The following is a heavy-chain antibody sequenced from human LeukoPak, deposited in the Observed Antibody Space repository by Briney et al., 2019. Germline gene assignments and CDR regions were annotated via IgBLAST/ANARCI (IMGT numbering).Heavy chain of an antibody. CDR2: INPNSGNT. CDR1: GYTFTSYD. Sequence: ASVKVSCKASGYTFTSYDINWVRQATGQGLEWMGWINPNSGNTGYAQKFQGRVTMTRNTSISTAYVELSSLRSDDTAVYYCARGPRIRRLIAAQHYYYGMDVWGQGTTVTVSS. CDR3: ARGPRIRRLIAAQHYYYGMDV. D-gene: IGHD6-6*01. J-gene: IGHJ6*02. V-gene: IGHV1-8*01.